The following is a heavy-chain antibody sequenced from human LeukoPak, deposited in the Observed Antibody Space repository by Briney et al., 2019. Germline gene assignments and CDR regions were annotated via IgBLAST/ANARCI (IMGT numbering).Heavy chain of an antibody. V-gene: IGHV3-21*01. CDR3: ARLYCSSTSCYTFDY. Sequence: PGGSLRLSCAASGFTFSSYSMNWVRQAPGKGLEWVSSISSSSSYIYYADSVKGRFTISRDNAKNSLYMQMNGLRAEDTAVYYCARLYCSSTSCYTFDYWGQGTLVTVSS. D-gene: IGHD2-2*02. J-gene: IGHJ4*02. CDR1: GFTFSSYS. CDR2: ISSSSSYI.